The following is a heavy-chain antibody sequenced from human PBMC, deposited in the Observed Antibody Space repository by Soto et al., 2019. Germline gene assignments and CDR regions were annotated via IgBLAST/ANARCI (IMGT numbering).Heavy chain of an antibody. CDR1: GFIFSNYG. CDR3: ARDLGWAGYDYFGQ. D-gene: IGHD5-12*01. V-gene: IGHV3-33*01. Sequence: QVQLVESGGGVVQPGRSLRLSCAASGFIFSNYGMHWVRQAPGKGLEWVAVIWYDGSNKYYADSVKGRFTISRDHSTNALYLHTNTLRVEDTALYYCARDLGWAGYDYFGQWGQGSLVTVSS. CDR2: IWYDGSNK. J-gene: IGHJ4*02.